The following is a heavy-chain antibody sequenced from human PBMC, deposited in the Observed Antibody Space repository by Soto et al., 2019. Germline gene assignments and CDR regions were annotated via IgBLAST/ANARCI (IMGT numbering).Heavy chain of an antibody. CDR2: IYYSGST. D-gene: IGHD3-10*01. V-gene: IGHV4-31*03. J-gene: IGHJ4*02. CDR3: ASTTYYYGSESYLMTKNFDY. CDR1: GGSISSGGYY. Sequence: QVQLQESGPGLVKPSQTLSLTCTVSGGSISSGGYYWSWIRQHPGKGLEWIGYIYYSGSTYYNPSLESRVTISVDTSKNQCSLKLSSVTAADTAVYYCASTTYYYGSESYLMTKNFDYWGQGTLVTVSS.